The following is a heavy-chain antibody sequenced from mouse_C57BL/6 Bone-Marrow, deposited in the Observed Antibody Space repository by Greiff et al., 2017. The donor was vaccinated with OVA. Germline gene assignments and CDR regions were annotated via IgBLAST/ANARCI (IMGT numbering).Heavy chain of an antibody. CDR3: ARSDYYYGSSYDYFDY. Sequence: QVQLKQPGAELVKPGASVKMSCKASGYTFTSYWITWVKQRPGQGLEWIGDIYPGSGSTNYNEKFKSKATLTVDTSSSTAYMQLSSLTSEDSAVYYCARSDYYYGSSYDYFDYWGQGTTLTVSS. J-gene: IGHJ2*01. D-gene: IGHD1-1*01. CDR2: IYPGSGST. CDR1: GYTFTSYW. V-gene: IGHV1-55*01.